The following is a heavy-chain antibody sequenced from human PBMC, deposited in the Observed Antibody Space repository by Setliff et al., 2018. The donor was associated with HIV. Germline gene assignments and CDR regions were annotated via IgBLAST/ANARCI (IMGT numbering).Heavy chain of an antibody. J-gene: IGHJ4*02. CDR2: IYTSGST. CDR3: ARRYRSSWYFDY. CDR1: DGSISNYY. Sequence: SETLSLTCTVSDGSISNYYWSWIRQPAGKGLEWIGRIYTSGSTNYNPSLKSRLTMSVDTSKNQLSLSLNSVTAADTAVYYCARRYRSSWYFDYWGQGILVTVSS. V-gene: IGHV4-4*07. D-gene: IGHD6-13*01.